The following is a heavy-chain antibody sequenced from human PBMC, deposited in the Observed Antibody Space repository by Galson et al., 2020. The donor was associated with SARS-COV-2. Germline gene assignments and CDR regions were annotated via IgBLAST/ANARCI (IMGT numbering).Heavy chain of an antibody. CDR3: AKKKRDLLDAFDI. Sequence: GGSLRLSCGASGLTFSFYAMSWVRQGPGKGLEWVSGISGSGESTYYADSVKGRFTISSANSKNTPLLQMNSLRAEDTAVYYCAKKKRDLLDAFDIWGQGTVVTVSS. D-gene: IGHD1-26*01. CDR2: ISGSGEST. V-gene: IGHV3-23*01. CDR1: GLTFSFYA. J-gene: IGHJ3*02.